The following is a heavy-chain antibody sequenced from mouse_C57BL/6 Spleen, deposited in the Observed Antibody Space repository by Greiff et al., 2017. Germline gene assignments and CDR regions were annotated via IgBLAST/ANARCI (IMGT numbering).Heavy chain of an antibody. CDR2: IYPRDGST. D-gene: IGHD2-1*01. CDR1: GYTFTSYD. V-gene: IGHV1-85*01. Sequence: VQLQQSGPELVQPGASVKLSCKASGYTFTSYDINWVQQRPGQGLEWIGWIYPRDGSTKYNEKFKGKATMTVDTASSTAYMELHSLTSEDSAVYFCARLRGNYVGDYAMDYWGQGTSVTVSS. J-gene: IGHJ4*01. CDR3: ARLRGNYVGDYAMDY.